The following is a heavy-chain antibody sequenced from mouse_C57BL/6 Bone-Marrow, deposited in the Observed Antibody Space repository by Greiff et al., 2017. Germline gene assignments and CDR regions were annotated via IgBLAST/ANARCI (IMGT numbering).Heavy chain of an antibody. Sequence: VMLVESGAELVRPGTSVKVSCKASGYAFTNYLIEWVKQRPGQGLEWIGVINPGSGGTNYNEKFKGKATLTADKSSSTAYMQLSSLTSEDSAVYFCARQVAYWYFDVWGTGTTVTVSS. J-gene: IGHJ1*03. CDR2: INPGSGGT. CDR3: ARQVAYWYFDV. CDR1: GYAFTNYL. V-gene: IGHV1-54*01. D-gene: IGHD1-1*01.